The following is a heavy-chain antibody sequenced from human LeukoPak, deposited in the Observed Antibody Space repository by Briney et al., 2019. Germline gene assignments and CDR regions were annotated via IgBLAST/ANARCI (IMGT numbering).Heavy chain of an antibody. CDR1: GFTFSSYG. J-gene: IGHJ3*02. CDR2: ISYDGSNK. V-gene: IGHV3-30*03. CDR3: AREGTTVKTNAFDI. D-gene: IGHD4-17*01. Sequence: PGGSLRLSCAASGFTFSSYGMHWVRQAPGKGLEWVAVISYDGSNKYYADSVKGRFTISRDNSKNTLYLQMNSLRAEDTAVYYCAREGTTVKTNAFDIWGQGTMVTVSS.